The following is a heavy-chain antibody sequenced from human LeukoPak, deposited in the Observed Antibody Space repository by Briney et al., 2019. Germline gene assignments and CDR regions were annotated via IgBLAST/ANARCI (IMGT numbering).Heavy chain of an antibody. CDR3: VKDRGNHITDY. CDR1: GGSISSSSYY. D-gene: IGHD1-14*01. CDR2: MCFGGST. V-gene: IGHV4-39*07. J-gene: IGHJ4*02. Sequence: PSETLSLTCTVSGGSISSSSYYWGWIRQPPGKGLEWIGTMCFGGSTYYNPSLKSRVTISVDTSKNQFSLKLSSVTAADTAVYYCVKDRGNHITDYWGQGTLVTVSS.